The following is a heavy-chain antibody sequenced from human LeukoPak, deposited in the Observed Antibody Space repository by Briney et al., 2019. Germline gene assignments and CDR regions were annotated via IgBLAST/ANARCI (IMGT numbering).Heavy chain of an antibody. CDR1: GYTFTRYG. CDR3: ARDHSNWNYAPDF. D-gene: IGHD1-7*01. V-gene: IGHV1-18*01. J-gene: IGHJ4*02. CDR2: ISASNGNT. Sequence: ASVKVSCKASGYTFTRYGISWVRQAPGQGLQWLGWISASNGNTNYAQKFRDRVTMSTDTSTGTAYLDVRSLTSDDTAVYYCARDHSNWNYAPDFWGQGTLIIVSS.